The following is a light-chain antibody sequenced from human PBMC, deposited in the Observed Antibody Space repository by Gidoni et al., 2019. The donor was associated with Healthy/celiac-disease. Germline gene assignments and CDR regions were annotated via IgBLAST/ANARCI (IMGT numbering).Light chain of an antibody. Sequence: EIVMTQSPATLSVSPGERATLSCRASQSVSRNLAWYQQKPGQAPRLLIYGASTRATGFPARFSGSGSGTEFTLTISSLQSEDFAVYYCQQYNNWPLTFXGXTKVEIK. V-gene: IGKV3-15*01. J-gene: IGKJ4*01. CDR2: GAS. CDR3: QQYNNWPLT. CDR1: QSVSRN.